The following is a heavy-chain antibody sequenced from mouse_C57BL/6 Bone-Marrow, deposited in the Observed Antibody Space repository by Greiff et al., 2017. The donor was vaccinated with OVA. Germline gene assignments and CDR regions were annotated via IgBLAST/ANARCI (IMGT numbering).Heavy chain of an antibody. D-gene: IGHD1-1*01. CDR1: GYTFTSYW. J-gene: IGHJ3*01. Sequence: QVQLQQPGAELVMPGASVKLSCKASGYTFTSYWMHWVKQRPGQGLEWIGEIDPSDSYTNYNQKFKGKSTLTVDKSSSTAYMQLSSLTSEDSAVYYCERDCGSSPWFAYWGKGTLVTVSA. CDR2: IDPSDSYT. CDR3: ERDCGSSPWFAY. V-gene: IGHV1-69*01.